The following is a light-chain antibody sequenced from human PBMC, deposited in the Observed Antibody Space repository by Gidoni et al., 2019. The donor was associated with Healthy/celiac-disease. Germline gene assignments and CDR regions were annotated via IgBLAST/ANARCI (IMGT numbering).Light chain of an antibody. J-gene: IGKJ2*01. CDR2: DAS. CDR3: QQRRT. Sequence: EIVLTQSPATLSLSPGERATLSCRASQSVSSYLAWYQQKPGQAPRRLIYDASNRATGIPARFSGSGSGTDFTLTISSLEPEDFAVYYGQQRRTFGQGTKLEIK. CDR1: QSVSSY. V-gene: IGKV3-11*01.